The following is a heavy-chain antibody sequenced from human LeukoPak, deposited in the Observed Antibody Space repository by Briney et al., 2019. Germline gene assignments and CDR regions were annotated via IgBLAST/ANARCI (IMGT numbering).Heavy chain of an antibody. CDR1: GFTFSSYA. J-gene: IGHJ4*02. CDR3: AKWWGPGYSSSWYRASYFDY. Sequence: GGSLRLSCAASGFTFSSYAMHWVRQAPGKGLEWVAFIRYDGSNKYYADSVKGRFTISRDNSKNTLYLQMNSLRAEDTAVYYCAKWWGPGYSSSWYRASYFDYWGQGTLVTVSS. V-gene: IGHV3-30*02. CDR2: IRYDGSNK. D-gene: IGHD6-13*01.